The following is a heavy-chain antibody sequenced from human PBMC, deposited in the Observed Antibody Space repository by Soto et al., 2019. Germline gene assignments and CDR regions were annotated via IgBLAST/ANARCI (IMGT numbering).Heavy chain of an antibody. D-gene: IGHD3-16*01. CDR1: GLTFRSFA. CDR3: AKNEGLRLEKLWFDY. J-gene: IGHJ4*02. Sequence: QVSESGGGLGQPGGSLRLSCTVSGLTFRSFAMSCVRQAPGKGLEWVSTISGSGAGPYYADSVKGRFTTSRDNSKNTLYLKMIRRRTADRAVYYCAKNEGLRLEKLWFDYWGQGTLVTVSS. CDR2: ISGSGAGP. V-gene: IGHV3-23*01.